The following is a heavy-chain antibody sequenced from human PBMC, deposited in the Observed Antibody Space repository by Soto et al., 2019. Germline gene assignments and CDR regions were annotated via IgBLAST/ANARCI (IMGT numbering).Heavy chain of an antibody. Sequence: EVQLVESGGGLVQPGGSLRLSCAASGFSFSTNWMHWVRQAPGKGLVWVSHLNSDGSWTTYADSVKGRFTISRDNAKNTLYLQMNSLTAEDTAVYYCARDLRTYILTVPFESWGQGTLVTVSS. CDR3: ARDLRTYILTVPFES. D-gene: IGHD2-8*02. J-gene: IGHJ4*02. CDR1: GFSFSTNW. V-gene: IGHV3-74*01. CDR2: LNSDGSWT.